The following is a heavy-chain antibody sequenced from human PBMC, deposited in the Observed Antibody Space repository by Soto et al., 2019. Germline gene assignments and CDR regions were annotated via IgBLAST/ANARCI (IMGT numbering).Heavy chain of an antibody. Sequence: ASVKVSCKASGYTFTGYYMHWVRQAPGQGLEWMGWINPNSGGTNYAQKFQGWVTMTRDTSISTAYMELSRLRSDDTAVYYCAIWKRFGEPQKGMDVWGQGTTVTVSS. J-gene: IGHJ6*02. V-gene: IGHV1-2*04. CDR2: INPNSGGT. CDR1: GYTFTGYY. D-gene: IGHD3-10*01. CDR3: AIWKRFGEPQKGMDV.